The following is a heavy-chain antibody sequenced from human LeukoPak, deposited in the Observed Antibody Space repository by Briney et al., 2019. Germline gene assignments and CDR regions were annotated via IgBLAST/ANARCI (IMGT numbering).Heavy chain of an antibody. V-gene: IGHV4-4*07. J-gene: IGHJ4*02. CDR3: ARSGGSGTYYDGSFDY. D-gene: IGHD1-26*01. CDR1: GGSITSYF. CDR2: IYTSGST. Sequence: SETLSHTRTVSGGSITSYFWSWIRQAAGKGLEWIGRIYTSGSTNYNPSLRSRVTMSVDTSKNQFSLKLYSVTAADTAVYYCARSGGSGTYYDGSFDYWGQGTLVTVSS.